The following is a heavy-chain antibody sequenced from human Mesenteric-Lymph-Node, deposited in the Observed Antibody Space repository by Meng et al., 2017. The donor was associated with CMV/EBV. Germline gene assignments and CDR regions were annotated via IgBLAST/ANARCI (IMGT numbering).Heavy chain of an antibody. Sequence: GSFSGYYWSWIRQPPGKGLEWIGEINYSGTTNYNPSLKSRVTISIDTSKNQFSLKLTSVTAADTAVYYCARGHHFYDSSGYYYWFDPWGQGTLVTVSS. V-gene: IGHV4-34*01. J-gene: IGHJ5*02. CDR1: GSFSGYY. CDR2: INYSGTT. D-gene: IGHD3-22*01. CDR3: ARGHHFYDSSGYYYWFDP.